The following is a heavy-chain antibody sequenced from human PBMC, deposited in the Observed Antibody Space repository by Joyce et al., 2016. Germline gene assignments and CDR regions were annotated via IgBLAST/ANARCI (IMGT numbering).Heavy chain of an antibody. CDR1: GYFINSGHY. CDR2: IYHRGST. V-gene: IGHV4-38-2*01. Sequence: QVQLQESGPGLVKPSETLSLTCAVSGYFINSGHYWGWIRQPPGKGLEWIGTIYHRGSTYYNPSLQSRVTISVDTSKNQFSLKLSSVTAADTAVYYCARRDGAFDIWGQGTMDTVSS. J-gene: IGHJ3*02. CDR3: ARRDGAFDI.